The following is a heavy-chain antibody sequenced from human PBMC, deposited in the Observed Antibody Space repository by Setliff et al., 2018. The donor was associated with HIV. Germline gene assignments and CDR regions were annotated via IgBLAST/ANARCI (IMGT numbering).Heavy chain of an antibody. CDR1: GGTFSSYA. CDR2: IIPIFGTA. V-gene: IGHV1-69*13. D-gene: IGHD2-2*01. CDR3: ALPAAIRRQYPEDAFDI. Sequence: SVKVSCKASGGTFSSYAISWVRQAPGQGLEWMGGIIPIFGTANYAQKFQGRVTITADESTSTAYMELSSLRSEDTAVYYCALPAAIRRQYPEDAFDIWGQGTMVT. J-gene: IGHJ3*02.